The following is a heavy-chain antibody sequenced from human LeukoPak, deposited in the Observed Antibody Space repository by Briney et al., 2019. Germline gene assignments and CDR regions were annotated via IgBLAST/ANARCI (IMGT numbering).Heavy chain of an antibody. Sequence: SLKVSSTASGGTFSIYAISWVRQAPGQGLEWMGRIIPILGIANYAQKFQGRVTITADKSTSTAYMELSSLRSEDTAVYYCASDFPGGLFDYWGQGTLVTVSS. V-gene: IGHV1-69*04. CDR3: ASDFPGGLFDY. D-gene: IGHD3-16*01. CDR2: IIPILGIA. CDR1: GGTFSIYA. J-gene: IGHJ4*02.